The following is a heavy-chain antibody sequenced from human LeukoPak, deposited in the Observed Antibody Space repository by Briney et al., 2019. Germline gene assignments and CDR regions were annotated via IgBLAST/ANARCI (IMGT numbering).Heavy chain of an antibody. Sequence: GGSLRLSCAASGFTFTRYWMYWVRQAPGKGLVWVSRINSDGSSTSYADSVKGRFTISRDNSKNTLYLQMNSLRAEDTAVYYCARDRLVANGGYGMDVWGQGTTVTVSS. D-gene: IGHD2-2*01. CDR1: GFTFTRYW. J-gene: IGHJ6*02. V-gene: IGHV3-74*01. CDR2: INSDGSST. CDR3: ARDRLVANGGYGMDV.